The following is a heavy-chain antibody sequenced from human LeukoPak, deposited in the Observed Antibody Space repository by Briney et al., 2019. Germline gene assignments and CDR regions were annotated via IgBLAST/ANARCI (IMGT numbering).Heavy chain of an antibody. V-gene: IGHV3-66*01. CDR1: GFTVSSNY. Sequence: GGSLRLSCAASGFTVSSNYMSWVRQAPGKGLEWVSAISGSGNTYHADSVKGRFTISRDSSKNTLYLQMNSLRAEDTAVYYCARDAGRKDDYWGQGTLVTVSS. CDR2: ISGSGNT. J-gene: IGHJ4*02. CDR3: ARDAGRKDDY.